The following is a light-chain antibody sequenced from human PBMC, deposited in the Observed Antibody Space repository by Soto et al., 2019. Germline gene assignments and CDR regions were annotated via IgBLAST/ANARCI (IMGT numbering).Light chain of an antibody. V-gene: IGKV1-5*03. Sequence: DIQMTQSPSTLSAFVGDRVTITCRASQSISSWLAWYQQKPGKAPKLLIYKASSLESGVPSRFGGGGSGTEFTLTISSLQPDDFATYYCQQYNSYSWTFGQGTKVEIK. CDR2: KAS. CDR1: QSISSW. CDR3: QQYNSYSWT. J-gene: IGKJ1*01.